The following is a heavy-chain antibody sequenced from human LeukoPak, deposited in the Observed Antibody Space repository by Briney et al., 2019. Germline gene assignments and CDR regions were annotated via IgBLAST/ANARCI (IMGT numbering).Heavy chain of an antibody. J-gene: IGHJ4*02. CDR2: ISGSGGST. CDR1: GFSFSSYA. D-gene: IGHD6-13*01. V-gene: IGHV3-23*01. CDR3: ARDATAGNFDY. Sequence: GGSLRLSCAASGFSFSSYAMSWVRQAPGKGLEWVSGISGSGGSTYYADSVKGRFTISRDNSKNTLYLQMNSLRAEDTAVYYCARDATAGNFDYWGQGTLVTVSS.